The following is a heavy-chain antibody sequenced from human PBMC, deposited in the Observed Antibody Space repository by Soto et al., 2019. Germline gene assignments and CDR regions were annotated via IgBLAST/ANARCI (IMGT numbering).Heavy chain of an antibody. J-gene: IGHJ4*02. Sequence: SETLSLTCAVYGGSFSGYYWSWIRQPPGKGLEWIGEINHSGSTNYNPSLKSRVTISVDTSKNQFSLKLSSVTAADTAVYYCARGRYSWSYWGQGTLVTVSS. D-gene: IGHD5-18*01. V-gene: IGHV4-34*01. CDR1: GGSFSGYY. CDR2: INHSGST. CDR3: ARGRYSWSY.